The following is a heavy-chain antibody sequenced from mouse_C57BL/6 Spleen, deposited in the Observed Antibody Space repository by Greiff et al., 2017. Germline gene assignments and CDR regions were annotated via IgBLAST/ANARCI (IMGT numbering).Heavy chain of an antibody. Sequence: VQLQQSGAELVRPGASVTLSCKASGYTFTDYEMHWVKQTPVHGLEWIGAIDPETGGTAYNQKFKGKAILTADKSSSTDYMELRSLTSEDSAVYYCTPITTVVATNYWGQGTTLTVSS. CDR3: TPITTVVATNY. J-gene: IGHJ2*01. CDR2: IDPETGGT. CDR1: GYTFTDYE. D-gene: IGHD1-1*01. V-gene: IGHV1-15*01.